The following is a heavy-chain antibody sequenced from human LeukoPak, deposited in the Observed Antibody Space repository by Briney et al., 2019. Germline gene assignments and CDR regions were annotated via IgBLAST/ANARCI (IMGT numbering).Heavy chain of an antibody. Sequence: TGGSLRLSCAASGFTFSSYSMNWVRQAPGKGREWVSSISSSSSYIYYADSVKGRFTISRDNAKNSLYLQMNSLRAEDTAVYYCARYDFWSPAFDIWGQGTMVTVSS. J-gene: IGHJ3*02. V-gene: IGHV3-21*01. CDR1: GFTFSSYS. CDR3: ARYDFWSPAFDI. D-gene: IGHD3-3*01. CDR2: ISSSSSYI.